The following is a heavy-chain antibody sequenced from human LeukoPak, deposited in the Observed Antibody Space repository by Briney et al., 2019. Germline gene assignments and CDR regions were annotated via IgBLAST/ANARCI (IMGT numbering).Heavy chain of an antibody. D-gene: IGHD3-3*01. CDR3: AREFSWSGFFDY. CDR1: GGSISSSSYY. CDR2: IYYSGST. V-gene: IGHV4-39*07. Sequence: SETLSLTCTVSGGSISSSSYYWGWIRQPPGKGLEWIGSIYYSGSTYYNPSLKSRVTISVDTSKNQSSLKLSSVTAADTAVYYCAREFSWSGFFDYWGQGTLVTVSS. J-gene: IGHJ4*02.